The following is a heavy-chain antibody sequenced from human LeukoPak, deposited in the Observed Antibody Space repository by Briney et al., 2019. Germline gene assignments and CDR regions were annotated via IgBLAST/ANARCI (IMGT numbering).Heavy chain of an antibody. J-gene: IGHJ4*02. CDR1: GFTFSNYD. V-gene: IGHV3-13*04. CDR3: ARALYGDYFDY. CDR2: LGPAGDT. Sequence: GGSLRLSCAASGFTFSNYDMHWVRQVTGQGLEWVSALGPAGDTYCPGSVKGRFTISRENAKNSLYLQMNSLRAGDTAVYYCARALYGDYFDYWGQGTLVTVSS. D-gene: IGHD4-17*01.